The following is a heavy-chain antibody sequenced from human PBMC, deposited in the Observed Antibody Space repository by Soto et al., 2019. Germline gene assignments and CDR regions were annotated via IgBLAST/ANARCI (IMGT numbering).Heavy chain of an antibody. D-gene: IGHD3-10*01. CDR3: ALGIREVRGVEVMAV. CDR1: GVTFSSYG. V-gene: IGHV3-33*01. Sequence: QVQLVESGGGVVQPGRSLRLSCAASGVTFSSYGMHWVRQAPGKGLVWVAVIWYDGSNKYYADSVKGRFTISRDNSKNTLYLQMNSLRAEDTAVYYCALGIREVRGVEVMAVWGQGTTVTVSS. J-gene: IGHJ6*02. CDR2: IWYDGSNK.